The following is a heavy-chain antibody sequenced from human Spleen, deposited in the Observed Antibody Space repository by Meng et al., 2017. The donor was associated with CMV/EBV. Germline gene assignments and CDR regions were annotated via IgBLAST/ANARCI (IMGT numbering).Heavy chain of an antibody. CDR2: ISYDGSSK. D-gene: IGHD6-19*01. Sequence: GLTFSAHAMHWVRQAPGKGLEWVALISYDGSSKYYADSVKGRFTISRDTSKNTLYLQMNSLRAEDTAVYYCARDAGYSTGWYPSAYWGQGTLVTVSS. V-gene: IGHV3-30-3*01. CDR1: GLTFSAHA. CDR3: ARDAGYSTGWYPSAY. J-gene: IGHJ4*02.